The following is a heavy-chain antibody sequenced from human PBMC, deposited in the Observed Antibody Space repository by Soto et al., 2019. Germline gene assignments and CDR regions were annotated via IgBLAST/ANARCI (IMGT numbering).Heavy chain of an antibody. Sequence: GGSLRLSCAASGFTFSSDGMHWVRQAPGKGLEWVAVIWYDGSNKYYADSVKGRFTISRDNSKNTLYLQMNSLRAEDTAVYYCARDWSAAAGTYDFWGQGTLVTVSS. D-gene: IGHD6-13*01. CDR1: GFTFSSDG. J-gene: IGHJ4*02. V-gene: IGHV3-33*01. CDR2: IWYDGSNK. CDR3: ARDWSAAAGTYDF.